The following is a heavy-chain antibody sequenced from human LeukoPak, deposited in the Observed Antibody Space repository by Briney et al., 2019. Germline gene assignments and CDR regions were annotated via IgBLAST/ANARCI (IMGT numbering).Heavy chain of an antibody. D-gene: IGHD5-12*01. CDR1: GFTFNTYA. CDR3: ARNRGYGYFDY. Sequence: GGSLRLSCAASGFTFNTYAMSWVRQAPGKGLEWVSSISGSGGSTFYADSVKGRFTISRDNSKNTLYLQMNSLRAEDTAVYYCARNRGYGYFDYWGQGTLVTVSS. V-gene: IGHV3-23*01. CDR2: ISGSGGST. J-gene: IGHJ4*02.